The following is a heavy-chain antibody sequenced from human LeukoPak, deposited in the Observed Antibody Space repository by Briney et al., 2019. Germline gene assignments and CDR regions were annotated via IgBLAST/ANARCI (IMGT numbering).Heavy chain of an antibody. CDR1: AFTFSSYA. Sequence: PAGSLRLSCAASAFTFSSYAMSWVRQAPGKGLEWVSSISGSGSSTYYADSVKGRFTISRDNSKNTVYLQMNSLRAEDTAVYYCSKEMTSGAYYYGMDVWGKGTTVTVSS. J-gene: IGHJ6*04. D-gene: IGHD1-26*01. CDR3: SKEMTSGAYYYGMDV. V-gene: IGHV3-23*01. CDR2: ISGSGSST.